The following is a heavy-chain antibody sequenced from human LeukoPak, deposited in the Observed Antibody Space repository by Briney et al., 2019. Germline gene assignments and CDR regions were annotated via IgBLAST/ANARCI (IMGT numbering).Heavy chain of an antibody. CDR1: GYSFATYW. J-gene: IGHJ4*02. Sequence: GESLKISCNGSGYSFATYWIAWVRQMPGKGLEWMGDIYPSDSDTKYSLSFQGQVTISADTSLSTAYLQWSSLQSSDSAIYFCARRLSYCTSSSCYLYLDTWGQGTLVTVSS. D-gene: IGHD2-2*01. CDR2: IYPSDSDT. V-gene: IGHV5-51*01. CDR3: ARRLSYCTSSSCYLYLDT.